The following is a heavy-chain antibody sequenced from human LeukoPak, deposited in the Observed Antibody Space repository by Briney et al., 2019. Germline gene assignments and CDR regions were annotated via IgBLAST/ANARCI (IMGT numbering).Heavy chain of an antibody. CDR2: IWYDGSNK. J-gene: IGHJ4*02. D-gene: IGHD3-10*01. CDR3: AREGVTMVRGVGFDY. CDR1: GFTFSSYG. V-gene: IGHV3-33*01. Sequence: PGRSLRLSCAAAGFTFSSYGMHWVRQAPGKGLEWVAVIWYDGSNKYYADSVKGRFTISRDNSKNTLYLQMNSLRAEDTAVYYCAREGVTMVRGVGFDYWGQGTLVTVSS.